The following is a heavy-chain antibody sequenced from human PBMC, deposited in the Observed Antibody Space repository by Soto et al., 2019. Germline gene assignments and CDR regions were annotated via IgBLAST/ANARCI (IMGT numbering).Heavy chain of an antibody. CDR3: ARAWGGEMGPGPTRITIFGVVPRLFDP. CDR2: IYYSGST. Sequence: SETLSLTCTVSGGSISSYYWSWIRQPPGKGLEWIGYIYYSGSTNYNPSLKSRVTISVDTSKNQFSLKLSSVTAADTAVYYCARAWGGEMGPGPTRITIFGVVPRLFDPWGQGTLVTVSS. CDR1: GGSISSYY. D-gene: IGHD3-3*01. V-gene: IGHV4-59*01. J-gene: IGHJ5*02.